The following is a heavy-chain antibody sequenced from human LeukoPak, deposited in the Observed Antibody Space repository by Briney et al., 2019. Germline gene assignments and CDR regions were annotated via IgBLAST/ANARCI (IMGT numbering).Heavy chain of an antibody. CDR2: IYYGGST. V-gene: IGHV4-39*01. D-gene: IGHD3-22*01. J-gene: IGHJ4*02. CDR3: ARHPPRIVVVDY. CDR1: GGSISSGGYY. Sequence: KPSETLSLTCTVSGGSISSGGYYWGWIRQPPGKGLEWIGSIYYGGSTYYNPSLKSRVTISVDASKSHFSLKLSSVTAADTAVYFCARHPPRIVVVDYWGQGTLATVSS.